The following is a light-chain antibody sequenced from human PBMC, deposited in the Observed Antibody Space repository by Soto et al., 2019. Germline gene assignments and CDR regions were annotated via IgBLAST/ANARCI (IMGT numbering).Light chain of an antibody. CDR1: QSLLHSNGYNY. Sequence: DIVMTQSPLSLPVTXGEPASISCRSSQSLLHSNGYNYLDWYLQKPGQSPQLLIYLGSNRASGVPDRFSGSGSGTDFTLKISRVEAEDVGVYYCMQPLQSWTFGQGTKV. CDR3: MQPLQSWT. J-gene: IGKJ1*01. V-gene: IGKV2-28*01. CDR2: LGS.